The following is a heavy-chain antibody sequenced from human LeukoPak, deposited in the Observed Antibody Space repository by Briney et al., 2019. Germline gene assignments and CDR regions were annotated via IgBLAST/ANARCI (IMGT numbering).Heavy chain of an antibody. D-gene: IGHD4-11*01. Sequence: GRSLRLSCAASGFTFDDYAMHWVRQAPGKGLEWVSGISWNSGSIGYADSVKGRFTISRDNAKNSLYLQMNSLRAEDTALYYCAKDPTVTLSYYFDYWGQGTLVTVSS. CDR2: ISWNSGSI. J-gene: IGHJ4*02. V-gene: IGHV3-9*01. CDR3: AKDPTVTLSYYFDY. CDR1: GFTFDDYA.